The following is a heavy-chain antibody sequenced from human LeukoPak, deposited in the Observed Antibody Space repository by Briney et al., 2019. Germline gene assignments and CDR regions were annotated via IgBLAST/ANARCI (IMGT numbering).Heavy chain of an antibody. CDR2: INTNTGNP. Sequence: ASVTVSCKASGYTFTSYAMNWVRQAPGQGLEWMGWINTNTGNPTYAQGFTGRFVFSLDTSVSTAYLQISSLKAEDTAVYYCATQTYYYDSSGLDYWGQGTLVTVSS. CDR1: GYTFTSYA. J-gene: IGHJ4*02. V-gene: IGHV7-4-1*02. CDR3: ATQTYYYDSSGLDY. D-gene: IGHD3-22*01.